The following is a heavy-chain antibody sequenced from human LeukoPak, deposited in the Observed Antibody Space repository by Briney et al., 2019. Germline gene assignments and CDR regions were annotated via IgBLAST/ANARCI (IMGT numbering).Heavy chain of an antibody. Sequence: GGSLRLSCAASGFTFSNYGMHWVRQAPGKGLEWVAFVRYDESTKFYADSVKGRFTISRDNSKTTLYLQMNSLRAEDTAVYYCASPSGYCSSTSCYGLTGLDYWGQGTLVTVSS. CDR3: ASPSGYCSSTSCYGLTGLDY. CDR1: GFTFSNYG. V-gene: IGHV3-30*02. CDR2: VRYDESTK. D-gene: IGHD2-2*01. J-gene: IGHJ4*02.